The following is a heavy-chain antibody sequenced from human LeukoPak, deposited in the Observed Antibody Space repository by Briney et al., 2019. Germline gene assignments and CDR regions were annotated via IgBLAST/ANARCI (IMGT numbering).Heavy chain of an antibody. D-gene: IGHD6-13*01. V-gene: IGHV1-69*13. Sequence: ASVKVSCKASGGTFSTYAISWVRQAPGQGLEWMGGIIPILATANYAQKFQGRVTITADESTSTVYMELSSLRCEDTAVYYCARENQPAGARFFDYWGQGILVTVSS. J-gene: IGHJ4*02. CDR1: GGTFSTYA. CDR3: ARENQPAGARFFDY. CDR2: IIPILATA.